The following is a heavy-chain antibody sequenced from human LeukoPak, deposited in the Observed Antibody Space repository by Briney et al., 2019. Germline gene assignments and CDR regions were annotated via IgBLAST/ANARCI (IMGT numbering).Heavy chain of an antibody. CDR2: ISYGGSNK. CDR1: GFTFSSYA. Sequence: GGSLRLSCAASGFTFSSYAMTWVRQAPGKGLEWVAVISYGGSNKFYADSVKGRFTISRDNSKNTLYLQMNSLRAEDTAVYYCARSTSSEYDIYHFDYWGQGTLVTVSS. CDR3: ARSTSSEYDIYHFDY. D-gene: IGHD3-9*01. J-gene: IGHJ4*02. V-gene: IGHV3-30*03.